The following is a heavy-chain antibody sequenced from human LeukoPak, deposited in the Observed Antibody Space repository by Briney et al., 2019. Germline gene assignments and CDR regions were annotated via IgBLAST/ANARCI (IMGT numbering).Heavy chain of an antibody. D-gene: IGHD2-21*01. V-gene: IGHV3-33*01. J-gene: IGHJ4*02. CDR2: IWYDGSNK. CDR3: ARGKQFPHVFFDY. Sequence: GGSLRLSCAASGFTFSSYGMHWVRQAPGKGLEWVAVIWYDGSNKYYADSVKGRFTISRDNSKNTLYLQMNSLRAEDTAVYYCARGKQFPHVFFDYWGQGTLVTVSS. CDR1: GFTFSSYG.